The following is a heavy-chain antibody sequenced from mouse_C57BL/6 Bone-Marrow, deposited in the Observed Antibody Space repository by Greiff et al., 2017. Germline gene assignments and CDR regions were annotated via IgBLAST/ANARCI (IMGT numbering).Heavy chain of an antibody. CDR1: GYTFTSYW. CDR3: ARSPLYYGSSNVGVFDV. CDR2: IDPSDSYT. V-gene: IGHV1-59*01. D-gene: IGHD1-1*01. Sequence: QVQLQQPGAELVRPGTSVKLSCKASGYTFTSYWMHWVKQRPGQGLEWIGVIDPSDSYTNYNQKFKGKATLTVDTSSSTAYMQLSSLTSEDSAVYYCARSPLYYGSSNVGVFDVWGTGTTVTVSS. J-gene: IGHJ1*03.